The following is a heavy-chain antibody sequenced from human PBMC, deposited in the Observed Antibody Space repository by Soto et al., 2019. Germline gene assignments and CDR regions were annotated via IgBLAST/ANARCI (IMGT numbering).Heavy chain of an antibody. D-gene: IGHD5-12*01. CDR3: ARGIVETIGVGFYYRDN. J-gene: IGHJ4*02. Sequence: EVQLVESGGGLVQPGGSLRLSCAASGITFSRDGMIWVHQDPVKGLEWVSSISSTSTYIYYADSVKGRFTLSRDNAKTTLYRQMNNLSAEDTAVYFCARGIVETIGVGFYYRDNWVQGTLVTVSS. CDR2: ISSTSTYI. CDR1: GITFSRDG. V-gene: IGHV3-21*01.